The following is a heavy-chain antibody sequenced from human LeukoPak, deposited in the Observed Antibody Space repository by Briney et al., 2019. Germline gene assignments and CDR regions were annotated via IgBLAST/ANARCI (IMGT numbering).Heavy chain of an antibody. J-gene: IGHJ3*02. D-gene: IGHD6-6*01. CDR3: ARVMGSSSSPDAFDI. CDR2: IIPIFGTA. CDR1: GGAFSSYA. Sequence: SVKVSCKASGGAFSSYAISWVRQAPGQGLEWMGGIIPIFGTANYAQKFQGRVTITTDESTSTAYMELSSLRSEDTAVYYCARVMGSSSSPDAFDIWGQGTMVTVSS. V-gene: IGHV1-69*05.